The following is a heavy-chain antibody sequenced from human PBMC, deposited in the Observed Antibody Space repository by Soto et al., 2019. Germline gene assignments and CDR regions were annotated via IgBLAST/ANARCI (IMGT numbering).Heavy chain of an antibody. D-gene: IGHD3-22*01. CDR1: GESFSGYY. CDR2: IFHGGGT. CDR3: ARPDYDSNTFYSFFDY. V-gene: IGHV4-34*12. J-gene: IGHJ4*02. Sequence: QVQLQQWGAGLLKPSETLSPTCDVSGESFSGYYWSWIRQPPGKGLECLGQIFHGGGTNYSPYLKSRVTISVDTSKNQFALELSSVTAADTAVYYCARPDYDSNTFYSFFDYWGQGTLVTVSS.